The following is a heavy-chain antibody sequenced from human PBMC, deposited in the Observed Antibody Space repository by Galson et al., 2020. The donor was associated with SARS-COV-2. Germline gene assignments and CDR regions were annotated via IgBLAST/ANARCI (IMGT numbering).Heavy chain of an antibody. D-gene: IGHD3-3*01. CDR3: ARDLRFLVYYYYYYMDV. CDR2: IYHSGST. V-gene: IGHV4-38-2*02. Sequence: SETLSLTCTVSGYSISSGYYWGWIRQPPGKGLEWIGSIYHSGSTYYNPSLKSRVTISVDTSKNQFSLKLSSVTAADTAVYYCARDLRFLVYYYYYYMDVWGKGTTVTVSS. J-gene: IGHJ6*03. CDR1: GYSISSGYY.